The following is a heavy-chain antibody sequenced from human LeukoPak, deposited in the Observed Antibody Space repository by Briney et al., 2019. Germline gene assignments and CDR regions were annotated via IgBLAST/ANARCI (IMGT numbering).Heavy chain of an antibody. D-gene: IGHD1-26*01. Sequence: GGSLRLSCAASGFTFSSYSVNWVRQAPGKGLEWVSSISSSSSYIYYADSVKGRFTISRDNAKNSLYLQMNSLRAEDTAVYYCARDRSSGTLDDAFDIWGQGTMVTVSS. J-gene: IGHJ3*02. CDR1: GFTFSSYS. CDR2: ISSSSSYI. V-gene: IGHV3-21*01. CDR3: ARDRSSGTLDDAFDI.